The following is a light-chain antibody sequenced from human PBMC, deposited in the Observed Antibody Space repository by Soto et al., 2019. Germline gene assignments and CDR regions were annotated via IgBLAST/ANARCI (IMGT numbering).Light chain of an antibody. CDR1: QSVSKY. J-gene: IGKJ1*01. CDR3: QQTYTSPGT. Sequence: DIQMTQSPSSLSASVGDRITINCRASQSVSKYLNWYQHKLGKAPELLIYAASSLYSGVPSRFSGSGSGTYCTLTISNLPPEDSASYYCQQTYTSPGTFGQGTKVEIK. CDR2: AAS. V-gene: IGKV1-39*01.